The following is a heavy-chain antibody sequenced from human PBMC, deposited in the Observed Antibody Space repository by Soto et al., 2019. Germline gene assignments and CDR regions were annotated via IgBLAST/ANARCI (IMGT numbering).Heavy chain of an antibody. J-gene: IGHJ5*02. CDR1: GFTSSTYW. D-gene: IGHD1-1*01. V-gene: IGHV3-7*03. CDR3: VQGRYPTMATPLDH. Sequence: PGGSLRLSCAASGFTSSTYWMSWVRQAPGKGLEWVANIKPDGSGEYYMDSVKGRFTISRDNAKNSLYLQMNSLRREDTALYYCVQGRYPTMATPLDHWGQGTLVTVSS. CDR2: IKPDGSGE.